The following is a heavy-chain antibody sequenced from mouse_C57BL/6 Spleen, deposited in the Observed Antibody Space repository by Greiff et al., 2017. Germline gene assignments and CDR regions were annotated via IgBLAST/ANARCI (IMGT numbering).Heavy chain of an antibody. CDR1: GYSFTSYY. Sequence: VKLMESGPELVKPGASVKISCKASGYSFTSYYIHWVKQRPGQGLEWIGWIYPGSGNTKYNEKFKGKATLTADTSSSTAYMQLSSLTSEDSAVYYCANYGSSPAWFAYWGQGTLVTVSA. J-gene: IGHJ3*01. CDR3: ANYGSSPAWFAY. V-gene: IGHV1-66*01. CDR2: IYPGSGNT. D-gene: IGHD1-1*01.